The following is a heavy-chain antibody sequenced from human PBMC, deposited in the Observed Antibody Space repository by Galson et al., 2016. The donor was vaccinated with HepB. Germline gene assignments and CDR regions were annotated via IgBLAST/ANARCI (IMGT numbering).Heavy chain of an antibody. D-gene: IGHD6-19*01. J-gene: IGHJ4*02. CDR3: ARGRIAVAGFDY. Sequence: SLRLSCAASGFTFGTYSMHWVCQAPGKGLVWVSRINGDGSYTSYADSVKGRFTISRDNAKNTLYLQMSSLRAEDTAVYYCARGRIAVAGFDYWGQGTLVTVSS. V-gene: IGHV3-74*01. CDR1: GFTFGTYS. CDR2: INGDGSYT.